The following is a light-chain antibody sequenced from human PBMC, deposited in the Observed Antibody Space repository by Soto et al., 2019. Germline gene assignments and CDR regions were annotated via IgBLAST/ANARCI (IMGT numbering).Light chain of an antibody. V-gene: IGLV3-25*03. CDR3: QSADSSGTYEV. CDR2: KDS. J-gene: IGLJ2*01. Sequence: SSELTQPPSVSVSPGQTARITCSGDALPKQYAYWYQQKPGQAPVLVIYKDSERPSGIPERFSGSSSGTTVTLTISGVQAEDEADYYCQSADSSGTYEVFGGGTKGHRP. CDR1: ALPKQY.